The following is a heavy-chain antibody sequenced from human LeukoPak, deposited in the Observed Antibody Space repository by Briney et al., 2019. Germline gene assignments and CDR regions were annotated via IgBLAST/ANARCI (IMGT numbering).Heavy chain of an antibody. Sequence: ASVKVSCKASGYTFTGYYMRWVRQAPGQGLEWMGWINPNSGGTNYAQKFQGRVTITRNTSISTAYMELSSLRSEDAAVYFCARSSRGVVVPAAILDAFDIWGQGTMVTVSS. V-gene: IGHV1-2*02. J-gene: IGHJ3*02. CDR1: GYTFTGYY. CDR2: INPNSGGT. CDR3: ARSSRGVVVPAAILDAFDI. D-gene: IGHD2-2*01.